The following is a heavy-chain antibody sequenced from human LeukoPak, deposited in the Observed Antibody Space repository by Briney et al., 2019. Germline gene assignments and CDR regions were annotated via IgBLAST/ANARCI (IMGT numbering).Heavy chain of an antibody. V-gene: IGHV1-18*01. CDR3: ARGPIAAAGDY. Sequence: ASVKVSCKASGYTFTSYGITWVRQVPGQGLEWMGWINANNGNTNYAQNLQGRVTMTRDTSTSTAYMEVGGLRSDDTAVYYCARGPIAAAGDYWGQGTLVTVSS. J-gene: IGHJ4*02. CDR1: GYTFTSYG. CDR2: INANNGNT. D-gene: IGHD6-13*01.